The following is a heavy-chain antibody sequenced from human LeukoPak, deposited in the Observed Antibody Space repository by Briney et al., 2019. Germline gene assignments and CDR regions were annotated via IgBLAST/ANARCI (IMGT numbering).Heavy chain of an antibody. Sequence: VASVRVSCKASGGTFTSYAISWVRQAPGQGLEWMGGIIPIFGTANYAQKFQGRVTITTDESTSTAYMELSSLRSEDTAVYCCAEGYYDFWSGYHFDYWGQGTLVTVSS. D-gene: IGHD3-3*01. J-gene: IGHJ4*02. CDR3: AEGYYDFWSGYHFDY. V-gene: IGHV1-69*05. CDR1: GGTFTSYA. CDR2: IIPIFGTA.